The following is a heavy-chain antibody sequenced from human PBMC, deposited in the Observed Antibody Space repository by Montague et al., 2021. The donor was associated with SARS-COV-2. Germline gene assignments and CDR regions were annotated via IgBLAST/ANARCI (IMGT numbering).Heavy chain of an antibody. CDR1: GGSFSGYY. Sequence: SETLSLTCAVYGGSFSGYYWSWIRQPPGKGLEWIGEINHSGSTNYNPSLKSRVTISVDTSKNQFSLKLSSVTAADTAVYYCARGLAELRCFDWYHYYFDYWGQGTLVTVSS. V-gene: IGHV4-34*01. D-gene: IGHD3-9*01. J-gene: IGHJ4*02. CDR3: ARGLAELRCFDWYHYYFDY. CDR2: INHSGST.